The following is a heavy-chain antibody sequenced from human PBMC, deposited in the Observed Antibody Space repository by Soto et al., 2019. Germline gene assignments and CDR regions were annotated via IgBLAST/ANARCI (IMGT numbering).Heavy chain of an antibody. CDR1: GGTFSSYA. V-gene: IGHV1-69*13. CDR3: ARDRTGWVVAATHFDY. Sequence: GASVKVSCKASGGTFSSYAISWVRQAPGQGLEWMGGIIPIFGTANYAQKFQGRVTITADESTSTAYMELSSLRSEDTAVYYCARDRTGWVVAATHFDYWGQGTLVTVSS. J-gene: IGHJ4*02. CDR2: IIPIFGTA. D-gene: IGHD2-15*01.